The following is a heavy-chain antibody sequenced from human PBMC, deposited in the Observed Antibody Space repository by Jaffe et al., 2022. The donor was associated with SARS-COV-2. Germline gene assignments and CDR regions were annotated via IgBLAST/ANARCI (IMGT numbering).Heavy chain of an antibody. D-gene: IGHD2-2*03. V-gene: IGHV4-59*12. CDR3: VRGSGAMDRSVINWFDP. J-gene: IGHJ5*02. CDR1: GASITDYY. CDR2: IYHHGGT. Sequence: QVQLQESGPGLVKPSETLSLRCTVSGASITDYYWTWIRQSPGKGLEWIGYIYHHGGTDYSPSLQSRVTLSLDTPNKQITLRLTSVTAADTAVYYCVRGSGAMDRSVINWFDPWGPGTAVIVSS.